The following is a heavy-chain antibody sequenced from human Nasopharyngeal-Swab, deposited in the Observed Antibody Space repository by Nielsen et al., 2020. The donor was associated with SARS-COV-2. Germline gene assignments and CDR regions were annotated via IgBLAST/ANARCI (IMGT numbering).Heavy chain of an antibody. CDR1: GFTFSAYW. CDR2: INEYSTIK. Sequence: GGSLRLSCEVSGFTFSAYWMHWVRQTPGLGLAWVSRINEYSTIKTYADSVMGRFTVSRDNIQNTLYLQMHSLRAEDTGVYYCVRDLAGAFGSWGQGTLVTVSS. D-gene: IGHD3-10*01. CDR3: VRDLAGAFGS. V-gene: IGHV3-74*01. J-gene: IGHJ5*01.